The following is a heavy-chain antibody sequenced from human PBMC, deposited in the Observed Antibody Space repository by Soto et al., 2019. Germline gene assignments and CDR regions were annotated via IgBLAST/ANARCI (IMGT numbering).Heavy chain of an antibody. CDR3: TKEKSVMYSGYDAFDI. CDR2: ISSSGIS. D-gene: IGHD5-12*01. CDR1: GFTFSSYE. Sequence: GGSLRLSCAASGFTFSSYEMDWVRQAPGKGLEWVAYISSSGISLYGDSVRGRFTISRDNADNSLYLQMNSLTAEDTAVYYCTKEKSVMYSGYDAFDIWGRGTMVTVSS. V-gene: IGHV3-48*03. J-gene: IGHJ3*02.